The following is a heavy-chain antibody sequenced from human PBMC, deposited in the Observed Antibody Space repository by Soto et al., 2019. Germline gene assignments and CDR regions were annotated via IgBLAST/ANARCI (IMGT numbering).Heavy chain of an antibody. D-gene: IGHD2-15*01. J-gene: IGHJ4*02. CDR1: GYTFTSYY. CDR2: INPSGGST. V-gene: IGHV1-46*03. CDR3: ARDGYCSGGSCYLYYFDY. Sequence: ASVKVSCKASGYTFTSYYMHWVRQVPGQGLEWMGIINPSGGSTSYAQKFLGRVTMTRDTSTSTVYMELSSLRSEDTAVYYCARDGYCSGGSCYLYYFDYWGQGTLVTVSS.